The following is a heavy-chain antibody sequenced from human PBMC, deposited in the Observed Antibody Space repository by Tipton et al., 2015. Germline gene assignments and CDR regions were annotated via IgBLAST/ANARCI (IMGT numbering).Heavy chain of an antibody. J-gene: IGHJ6*01. Sequence: GSLRLSCAASGLTFRSYWMSWVRQAPGKGLEWVANIKQDGSEKYYVDSVKGRFTISRDSAKNSLYLQMNSLRAEDTAVYYCARGYRMDVWGQGTTVTVSS. CDR1: GLTFRSYW. CDR2: IKQDGSEK. CDR3: ARGYRMDV. V-gene: IGHV3-7*01.